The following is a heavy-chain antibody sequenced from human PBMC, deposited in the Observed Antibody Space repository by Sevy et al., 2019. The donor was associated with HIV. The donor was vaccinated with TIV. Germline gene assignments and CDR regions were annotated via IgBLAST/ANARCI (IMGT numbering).Heavy chain of an antibody. CDR2: ISSSSSYI. J-gene: IGHJ6*02. CDR3: ARDGGYSSSSGVSWYYYYGMDV. D-gene: IGHD6-6*01. V-gene: IGHV3-21*01. Sequence: GGSLRLSCAASGFTFSSYSMNWVRQAPGKGLEWVSSISSSSSYIYYADSVKGRFTISRDNAKNSLYLQMNSLRAEDTAVYYGARDGGYSSSSGVSWYYYYGMDVWGQGTTVTVSS. CDR1: GFTFSSYS.